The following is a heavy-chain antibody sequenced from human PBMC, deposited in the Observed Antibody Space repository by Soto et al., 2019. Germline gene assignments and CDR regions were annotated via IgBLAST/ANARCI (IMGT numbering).Heavy chain of an antibody. Sequence: GGSLRLSCPTSGFTFSSYAMSWVRQAPGKGLEWVSSMSGSGGSTSYADSVKGRFTISRDYSKNTLFLQMNSLRAEDTAVYYCMYRRAGATWYSDYWGQGTLVTVSS. CDR1: GFTFSSYA. V-gene: IGHV3-23*01. D-gene: IGHD1-26*01. J-gene: IGHJ4*02. CDR2: MSGSGGST. CDR3: MYRRAGATWYSDY.